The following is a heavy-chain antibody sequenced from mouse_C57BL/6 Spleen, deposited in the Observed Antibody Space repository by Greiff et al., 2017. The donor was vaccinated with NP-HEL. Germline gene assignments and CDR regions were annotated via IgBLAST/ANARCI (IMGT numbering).Heavy chain of an antibody. J-gene: IGHJ1*03. CDR3: ARSRYFDV. CDR2: INPTNVGP. CDR1: GYTFTDYN. Sequence: FQLKQSGPELVKPGASVKIPCKASGYTFTDYNMDWLTQSHGQSLEWIGVINPTNVGPIYNQHFQGTATLTFSKSYSTAYMELRSLTSEYTAVYYCARSRYFDVWGTGTTVTVSS. V-gene: IGHV1-18*01.